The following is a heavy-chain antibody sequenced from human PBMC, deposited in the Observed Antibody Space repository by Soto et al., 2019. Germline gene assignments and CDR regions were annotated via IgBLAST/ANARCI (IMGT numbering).Heavy chain of an antibody. J-gene: IGHJ3*02. V-gene: IGHV4-59*01. Sequence: SETLYLTCTVSGGSISSYYWSWIRQPPGKGLEWIGYIYYSGSTNYNPSLKSRVTISVDTSKNQFSLKLSSVTAAETAKYYCARVEMRGERIAVALAFDIWGQGTMVTVSS. CDR3: ARVEMRGERIAVALAFDI. CDR2: IYYSGST. D-gene: IGHD6-19*01. CDR1: GGSISSYY.